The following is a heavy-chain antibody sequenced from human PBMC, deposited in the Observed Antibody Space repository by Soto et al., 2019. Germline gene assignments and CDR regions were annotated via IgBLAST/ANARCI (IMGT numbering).Heavy chain of an antibody. V-gene: IGHV1-18*01. Sequence: ASVKVSCKASGYTFTSYGISWVRQAPGQGLEWMGWISAYNGNTNYAQKLQGRVTMTTDTSTSTAYMELRSLRSDDTAVYYCVREGGYCTNGVCYWFDPWGQGTLVTVSS. J-gene: IGHJ5*02. CDR2: ISAYNGNT. CDR3: VREGGYCTNGVCYWFDP. D-gene: IGHD2-8*01. CDR1: GYTFTSYG.